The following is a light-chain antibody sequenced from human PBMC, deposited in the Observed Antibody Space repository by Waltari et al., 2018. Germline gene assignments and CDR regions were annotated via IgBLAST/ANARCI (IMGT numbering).Light chain of an antibody. CDR1: SSDVGTYNY. CDR2: DVD. V-gene: IGLV2-23*02. CDR3: CSYAGSCTYV. J-gene: IGLJ1*01. Sequence: QSALTQSASVSGSPGQSITISCTGTSSDVGTYNYVSWYQQHPGKAPRLKIYDVDKRPSWIPNRFLGSKAGHTASLTISGLQAEDEADYYCCSYAGSCTYVFGSGTKVTVL.